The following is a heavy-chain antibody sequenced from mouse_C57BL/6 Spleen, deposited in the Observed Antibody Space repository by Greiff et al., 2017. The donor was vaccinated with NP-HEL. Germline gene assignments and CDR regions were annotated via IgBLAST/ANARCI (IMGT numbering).Heavy chain of an antibody. CDR1: GFSLSTFGMG. J-gene: IGHJ2*01. D-gene: IGHD1-1*01. Sequence: QVTLKVCGPGILQPSQTLSLTCSFSGFSLSTFGMGVGWIRQPSGKGLEWLAHIWWDDDKYYNPALKSRLTISKDTSKNQVFLKIANVDTADTATYYCARIERGITTVVAGGFDYWGQGTTLTVSS. V-gene: IGHV8-8*01. CDR3: ARIERGITTVVAGGFDY. CDR2: IWWDDDK.